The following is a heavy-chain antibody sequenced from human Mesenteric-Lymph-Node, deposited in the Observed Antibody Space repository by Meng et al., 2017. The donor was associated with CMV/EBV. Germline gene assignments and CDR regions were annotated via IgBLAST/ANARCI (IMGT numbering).Heavy chain of an antibody. V-gene: IGHV4-34*01. CDR1: GGSFSGYY. D-gene: IGHD5-18*01. CDR3: ARGGIQPPAH. J-gene: IGHJ4*02. Sequence: SETLSLTCAVYGGSFSGYYWSWIRQPPGKGLEWIGEINHSGSTNYNPSLKSRVTISVDTSKNQFSLKLSSVTAADTAVYYCARGGIQPPAHWGQGTLVTVSS. CDR2: INHSGST.